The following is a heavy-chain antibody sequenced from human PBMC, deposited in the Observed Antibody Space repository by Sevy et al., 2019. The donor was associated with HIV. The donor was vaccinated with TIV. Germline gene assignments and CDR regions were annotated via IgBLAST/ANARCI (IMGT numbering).Heavy chain of an antibody. Sequence: ASVKVSCKASGGTFSTYAISWVRQAPGQGLEWMGVINPKSGTANYAQKFQGRVTITADESTKTAYMELGSLRSEDTAVYFCAREWELGGMDVWGQGTTVTVSS. J-gene: IGHJ6*02. D-gene: IGHD1-26*01. CDR3: AREWELGGMDV. CDR1: GGTFSTYA. CDR2: INPKSGTA. V-gene: IGHV1-69*13.